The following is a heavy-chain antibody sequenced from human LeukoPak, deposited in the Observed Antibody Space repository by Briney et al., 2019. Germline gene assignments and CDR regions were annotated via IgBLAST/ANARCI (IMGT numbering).Heavy chain of an antibody. J-gene: IGHJ4*02. V-gene: IGHV1-69*13. Sequence: ASVKVSCKASGGTFSSYAISWVRQAPGQGLEWMGGIIPIFGTANYAQKFQGRVTITADESTSTAYMELSSLRSDDTAVYYCAREGSSSWYLDYWGQGTLVTVSS. D-gene: IGHD6-13*01. CDR1: GGTFSSYA. CDR2: IIPIFGTA. CDR3: AREGSSSWYLDY.